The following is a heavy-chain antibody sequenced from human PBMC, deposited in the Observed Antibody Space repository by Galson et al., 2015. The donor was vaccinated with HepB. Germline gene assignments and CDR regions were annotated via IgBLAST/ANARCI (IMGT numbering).Heavy chain of an antibody. CDR2: INPNSGGT. CDR1: GYTFTGYY. Sequence: SVKVSCKASGYTFTGYYMHWVRQAPGQGLEWMGWINPNSGGTNYAQKFQGWVTMTRDTSISAAYMELSRLRSDDTAVYYCAREREDYYDSAFDYWGQGTLVTVSS. CDR3: AREREDYYDSAFDY. V-gene: IGHV1-2*04. J-gene: IGHJ4*02. D-gene: IGHD3-22*01.